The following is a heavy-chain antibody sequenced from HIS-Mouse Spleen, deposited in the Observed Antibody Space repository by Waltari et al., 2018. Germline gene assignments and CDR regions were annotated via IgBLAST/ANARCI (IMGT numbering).Heavy chain of an antibody. CDR2: IRSKAYGGTT. V-gene: IGHV3-49*04. Sequence: EVQLVESGGGLVKPGRSLRLSCTAAVFTFGDSVMSWVRQLPGKGLEWVGFIRSKAYGGTTEYAASVKGRFTISRDDSKSIAYLQMNSLKTEDTAVYYCTRVGVAYYDSSGDDAFDIWGQGTMVTVSS. J-gene: IGHJ3*02. CDR3: TRVGVAYYDSSGDDAFDI. D-gene: IGHD3-22*01. CDR1: VFTFGDSV.